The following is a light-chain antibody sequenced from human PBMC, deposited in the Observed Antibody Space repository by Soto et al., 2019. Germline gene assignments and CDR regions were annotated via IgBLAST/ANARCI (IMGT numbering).Light chain of an antibody. CDR1: QSVSIK. V-gene: IGKV3-15*01. J-gene: IGKJ5*01. CDR3: QQYNNWPPIT. Sequence: EVGMSQSPATLSVSPGERATISCRASQSVSIKLAWYQQRPGQAPRLLIYDTSTRATGIPARFSGSGSGTEFTLTISSLQSEDFAVYYCQQYNNWPPITFGQGTRLEIK. CDR2: DTS.